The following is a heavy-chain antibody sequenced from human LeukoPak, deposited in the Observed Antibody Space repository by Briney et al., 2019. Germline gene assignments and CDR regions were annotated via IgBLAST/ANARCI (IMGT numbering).Heavy chain of an antibody. CDR2: ISSSSSTI. V-gene: IGHV3-48*01. J-gene: IGHJ4*02. CDR1: GFTFSSYS. Sequence: GGSLRLSCAASGFTFSSYSMNWVRQAPGKGLEWVSYISSSSSTIYYADSVKGRFTISRDNAKNSLYLQMYSLRAEDTAMYYCARGRSSTWPTYYFDYWGQGTLVTVSS. D-gene: IGHD6-13*01. CDR3: ARGRSSTWPTYYFDY.